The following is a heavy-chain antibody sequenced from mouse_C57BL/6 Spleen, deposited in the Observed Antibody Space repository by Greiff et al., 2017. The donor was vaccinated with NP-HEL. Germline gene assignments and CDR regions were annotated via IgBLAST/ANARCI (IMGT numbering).Heavy chain of an antibody. V-gene: IGHV5-17*01. Sequence: EVKVVESGGGLVKPGGSLKLSCAASGFTFSDYGMHWVRQAPEKGLEWVAYISSGSSTIYYADTVKGRFTISRDNAKNTLFLQMTSLRSEDTAMYYCARGRSRLTWFAYWGQGTLVTVSA. CDR2: ISSGSSTI. CDR1: GFTFSDYG. J-gene: IGHJ3*01. CDR3: ARGRSRLTWFAY.